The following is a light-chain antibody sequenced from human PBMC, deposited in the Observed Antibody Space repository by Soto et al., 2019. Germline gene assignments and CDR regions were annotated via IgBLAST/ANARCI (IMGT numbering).Light chain of an antibody. Sequence: VLTQKTYTLSLSPRGVALVGRRTIQQFGSTYLAWYQQKPGQAPRLLIYGASTRATGIPPRFSGSGSRTEFTLTVSSLQPEDFAVYYCQQCPNWPPWTFGQGTKVDIK. CDR3: QQCPNWPPWT. V-gene: IGKV3-11*01. CDR1: QQFGSTY. CDR2: GAS. J-gene: IGKJ1*01.